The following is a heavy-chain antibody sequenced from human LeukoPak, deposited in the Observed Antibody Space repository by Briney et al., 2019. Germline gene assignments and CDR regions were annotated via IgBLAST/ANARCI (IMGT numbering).Heavy chain of an antibody. CDR1: GFTFSSYA. CDR3: VKGLIAMVRGDTFDY. CDR2: ISSNGGST. D-gene: IGHD3-10*01. J-gene: IGHJ4*02. Sequence: AGSLRLSCSASGFTFSSYAMHWVRQAPGKGLEYVSAISSNGGSTYYADALKGRFTISRDNSKKTMYLQMSSLSAEDKDVYYCVKGLIAMVRGDTFDYWGQGTLVTVSS. V-gene: IGHV3-64D*09.